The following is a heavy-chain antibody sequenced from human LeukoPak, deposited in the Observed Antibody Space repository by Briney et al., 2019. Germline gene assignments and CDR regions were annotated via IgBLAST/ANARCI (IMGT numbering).Heavy chain of an antibody. CDR3: ATLGPRKWELLRGNYFDY. CDR2: FDPEDGET. V-gene: IGHV1-24*01. Sequence: AASVKVSCKVSGYTLTELSMHWVRQAPGKGLEWMGGFDPEDGETIYAQKFQGRVTMTEDTSTDTAYMELSSLRSEDTAVYYCATLGPRKWELLRGNYFDYWGQGTLVTVSS. CDR1: GYTLTELS. J-gene: IGHJ4*02. D-gene: IGHD1-26*01.